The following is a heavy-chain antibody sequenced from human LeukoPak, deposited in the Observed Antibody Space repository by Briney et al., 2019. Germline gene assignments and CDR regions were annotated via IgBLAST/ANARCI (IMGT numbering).Heavy chain of an antibody. CDR3: ASPRGYSSGWQIDY. J-gene: IGHJ4*02. V-gene: IGHV3-21*01. CDR1: GFTFSSYG. Sequence: GGSLRLSCAASGFTFSSYGMNWVRQAPGKGLEWVSSISSSSSYIYYADSVKGRFTISRDNAKNSLYLQMNSLRAEDTAVYYCASPRGYSSGWQIDYWGQGTLVTVSS. D-gene: IGHD6-19*01. CDR2: ISSSSSYI.